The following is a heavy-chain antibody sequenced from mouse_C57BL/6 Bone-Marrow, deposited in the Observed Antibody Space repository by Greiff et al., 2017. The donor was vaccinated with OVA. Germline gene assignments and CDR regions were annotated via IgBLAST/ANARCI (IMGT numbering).Heavy chain of an antibody. V-gene: IGHV1-55*01. CDR2: IYPGSGST. CDR1: GYTFTSYW. CDR3: AREGTGTGGDY. J-gene: IGHJ4*01. Sequence: VKLQQPGAELVKPGASVKMSCKASGYTFTSYWITWVKQRPGQGLEWIGDIYPGSGSTNYNEKFKSKATLTVDTSSSTAYMQLSSLTSEDSAVYYCAREGTGTGGDYWGQGTSVTVSS. D-gene: IGHD4-1*01.